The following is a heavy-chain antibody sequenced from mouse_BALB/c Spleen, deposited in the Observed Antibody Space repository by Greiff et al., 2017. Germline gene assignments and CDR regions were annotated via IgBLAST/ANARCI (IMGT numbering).Heavy chain of an antibody. V-gene: IGHV3-6*02. D-gene: IGHD4-1*01. CDR3: ARGLTGNFDY. CDR1: GYSITSGYY. Sequence: EVHLVESGPGLVKPSQSLSLTCSVTGYSITSGYYWNWIRQFPGNKLEWMGYISYDGSNNYNPSLKNRISITRDTSKNQFFLKLNSVTTEDTATYYCARGLTGNFDYWGQGTTLTVSS. J-gene: IGHJ2*01. CDR2: ISYDGSN.